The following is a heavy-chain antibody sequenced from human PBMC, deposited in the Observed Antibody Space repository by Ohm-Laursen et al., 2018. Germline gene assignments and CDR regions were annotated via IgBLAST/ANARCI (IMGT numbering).Heavy chain of an antibody. V-gene: IGHV4-31*03. J-gene: IGHJ6*02. CDR3: AKDDSSGHTDRFFYGMDV. CDR1: GGSISSGGYY. Sequence: TLSLTCTVSGGSISSGGYYWSWIRQHPGKGLESIGYIYYSGSTYYNPSLKSRVTISVDTSKNQFSLKLSSVTAADTALYYCAKDDSSGHTDRFFYGMDVWGQGTTVTVSS. D-gene: IGHD3-22*01. CDR2: IYYSGST.